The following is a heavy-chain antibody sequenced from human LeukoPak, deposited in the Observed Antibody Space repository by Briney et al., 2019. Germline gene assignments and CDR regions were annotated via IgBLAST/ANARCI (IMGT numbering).Heavy chain of an antibody. Sequence: ASVKVSCKASGYTFTDYFIHWVRQAPGQGLEWMGWNNPNSGGTKYAQKFQGRVTMTRVTSINTAYMELSSLRSDDTAVYYCARDLNSRGDYWGQGTLVTVSS. D-gene: IGHD4-23*01. J-gene: IGHJ4*02. CDR2: NNPNSGGT. V-gene: IGHV1-2*02. CDR3: ARDLNSRGDY. CDR1: GYTFTDYF.